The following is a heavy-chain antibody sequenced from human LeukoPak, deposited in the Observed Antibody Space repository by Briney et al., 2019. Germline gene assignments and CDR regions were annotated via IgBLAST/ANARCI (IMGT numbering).Heavy chain of an antibody. J-gene: IGHJ4*02. CDR1: GGSISSSSYY. Sequence: PSETLSLTCTVSGGSISSSSYYWGWIRQPPGKGLEWIGSIYYSGSTYYNPTLKSRVTISVDTSKNQFSLKLSSVTAADTAVYYCAREGGSGSYYSVLSFDYWGQGTLVTVSS. CDR3: AREGGSGSYYSVLSFDY. CDR2: IYYSGST. D-gene: IGHD3-10*01. V-gene: IGHV4-39*07.